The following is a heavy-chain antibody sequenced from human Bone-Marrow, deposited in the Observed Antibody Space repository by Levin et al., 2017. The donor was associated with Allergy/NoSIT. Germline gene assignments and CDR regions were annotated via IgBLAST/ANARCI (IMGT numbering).Heavy chain of an antibody. CDR2: ISYDGSNK. Sequence: LSLTCAASGFTFSSYAMHWVRQAPGKGLEWVAVISYDGSNKYYADSVKGRFTISRDNSKNTLYLQMNSLRAEDTAVYYCARAGHNWNYHYYYYGMDVWGQGTTVTVSS. J-gene: IGHJ6*02. CDR3: ARAGHNWNYHYYYYGMDV. D-gene: IGHD1-7*01. CDR1: GFTFSSYA. V-gene: IGHV3-30*04.